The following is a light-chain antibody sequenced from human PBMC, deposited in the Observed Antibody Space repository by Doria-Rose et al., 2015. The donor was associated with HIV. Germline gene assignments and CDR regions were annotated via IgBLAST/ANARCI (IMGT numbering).Light chain of an antibody. CDR3: HQYGTSWT. V-gene: IGKV3-20*01. CDR2: DGA. Sequence: EIVLTQSPGTLSLSPGERATLSCTASQSFSSTYLAWYRQNPGQAPGLLTYDGATRATGIPDRYSASGSETDFTLTINRLEPEEFALYYCHQYGTSWTFGQGTKVEI. CDR1: QSFSSTY. J-gene: IGKJ1*01.